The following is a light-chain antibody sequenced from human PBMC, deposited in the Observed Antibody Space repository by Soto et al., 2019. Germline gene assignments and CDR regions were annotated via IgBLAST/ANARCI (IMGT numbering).Light chain of an antibody. CDR3: QQYNNWRQT. Sequence: EIVMTQSPATLSVSPGERATLSCRASQRVNSNVAWYQQKPGQSPRLLVYGATARATGVPARFSGSGSGTQFTLTISSLQSEDFAVYYCQQYNNWRQTFGQGTKVDI. CDR1: QRVNSN. J-gene: IGKJ1*01. V-gene: IGKV3-15*01. CDR2: GAT.